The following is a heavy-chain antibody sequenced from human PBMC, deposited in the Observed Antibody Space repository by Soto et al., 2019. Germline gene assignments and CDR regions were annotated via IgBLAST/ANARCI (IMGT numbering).Heavy chain of an antibody. CDR1: GGTFSSYA. V-gene: IGHV1-69*01. CDR2: IIPIFGTA. D-gene: IGHD2-21*02. CDR3: ARIPRLAIHCGGDCFLFDP. Sequence: QVQLVQSGAEVKKPGSSVKVSCKASGGTFSSYAISWVRQAPGQGLEWMGGIIPIFGTANYAQKFQGRVTITADESTSTDYMELSSLRSEDTAVYYCARIPRLAIHCGGDCFLFDPWGQGTLVTVSS. J-gene: IGHJ5*02.